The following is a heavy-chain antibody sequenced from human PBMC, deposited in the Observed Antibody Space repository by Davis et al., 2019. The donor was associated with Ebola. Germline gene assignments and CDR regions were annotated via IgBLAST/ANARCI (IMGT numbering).Heavy chain of an antibody. D-gene: IGHD5-18*01. CDR1: GGSFSGYY. V-gene: IGHV4-31*11. J-gene: IGHJ6*02. Sequence: SETLSLTCAVYGGSFSGYYWSWIRQHPGKGLEWIGYIYYSGSTYYNPSLKSRVTISVDTSKNQFSLKLSSVTAADTAVYYCARLGYSYGYNYYYYGMDVWGQGTTVTVSS. CDR2: IYYSGST. CDR3: ARLGYSYGYNYYYYGMDV.